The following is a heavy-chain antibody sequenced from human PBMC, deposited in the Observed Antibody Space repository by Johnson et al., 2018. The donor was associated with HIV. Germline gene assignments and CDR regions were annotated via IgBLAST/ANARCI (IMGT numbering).Heavy chain of an antibody. CDR3: TTVAAFGAFDI. CDR1: GFTFSGSA. CDR2: IRSKTNTYAT. Sequence: EVQLVESGGGVVRPGGSLRLSCAASGFTFSGSALHWVRQASGKGLEWIGHIRSKTNTYATEYAASVKGRFTIARDDSQNTAYLQMNSLKTEDTAIYYCTTVAAFGAFDIWGQGTMVTVSS. D-gene: IGHD3-16*01. V-gene: IGHV3-73*01. J-gene: IGHJ3*02.